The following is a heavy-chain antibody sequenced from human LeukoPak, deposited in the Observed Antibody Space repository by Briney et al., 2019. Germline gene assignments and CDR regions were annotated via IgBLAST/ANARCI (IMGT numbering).Heavy chain of an antibody. Sequence: ASVKVSCKVSGYTLTELSMHWVRQAPGKGLEWMGGFDPEDGETIYAQKFQGRVTMTEDTSTDTAYMELSSLRSEDTAVYYCATDPPPGYCSSTSCYTWGQGTLVTVSS. D-gene: IGHD2-2*02. CDR3: ATDPPPGYCSSTSCYT. CDR1: GYTLTELS. V-gene: IGHV1-24*01. CDR2: FDPEDGET. J-gene: IGHJ5*02.